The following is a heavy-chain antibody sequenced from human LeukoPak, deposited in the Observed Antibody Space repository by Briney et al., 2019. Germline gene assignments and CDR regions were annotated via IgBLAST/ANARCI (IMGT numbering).Heavy chain of an antibody. J-gene: IGHJ4*02. V-gene: IGHV3-30-3*01. Sequence: GRSLRLSCAASGFTFSSYTIHWVRQPPGKGLEWVAVISFDGSNKYYADSVKGRFTISRDNSKNTLYLQMNSLRAEDTAVYYCATLDYYDSSGYYRGFDYWGQGTLVTVSS. CDR1: GFTFSSYT. D-gene: IGHD3-22*01. CDR3: ATLDYYDSSGYYRGFDY. CDR2: ISFDGSNK.